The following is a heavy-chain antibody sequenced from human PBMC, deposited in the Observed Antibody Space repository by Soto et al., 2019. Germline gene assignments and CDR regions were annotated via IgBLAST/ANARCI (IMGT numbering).Heavy chain of an antibody. CDR2: ISGSGGST. V-gene: IGHV3-23*01. Sequence: EVQLLESGGGLVQPGGSLRLSCAASGFTFSSYAMSWVRQAPGKGLEWVSAISGSGGSTYYADSVKGRFTISRDNSKNTLYLQMNSLRAEDTAVYYGAKGEGSSWYIEDPVDYWGQGTLVTVSS. D-gene: IGHD6-13*01. CDR1: GFTFSSYA. J-gene: IGHJ4*02. CDR3: AKGEGSSWYIEDPVDY.